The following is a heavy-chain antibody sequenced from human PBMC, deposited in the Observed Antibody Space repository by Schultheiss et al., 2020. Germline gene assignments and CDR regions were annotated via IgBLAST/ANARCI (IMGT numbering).Heavy chain of an antibody. J-gene: IGHJ6*02. CDR2: IYPGDSDT. CDR3: ARLPPRSSARYGMDV. D-gene: IGHD6-6*01. CDR1: GYSFTSYW. V-gene: IGHV5-51*01. Sequence: GESLKISCKASGYSFTSYWIGWVRQMPGKGLEWMGIIYPGDSDTRYSPSFQGQVTISADKSISTAYLQWSSLKASDTAMYYCARLPPRSSARYGMDVWGQGTTVTVSS.